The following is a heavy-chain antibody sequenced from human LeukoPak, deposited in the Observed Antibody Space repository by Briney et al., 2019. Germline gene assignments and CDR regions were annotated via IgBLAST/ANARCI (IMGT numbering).Heavy chain of an antibody. D-gene: IGHD5-12*01. CDR2: INPSGGST. V-gene: IGHV1-46*01. Sequence: GASVKVSCKASGDTFFSYGITWVRQAPGQGLEWMGIINPSGGSTSYAQKFQGRVTMTEDTSTDTAYMELGSLRSEDTAVYYCATGYSGYGWGQGTLVTVSS. CDR1: GDTFFSYG. CDR3: ATGYSGYG. J-gene: IGHJ4*02.